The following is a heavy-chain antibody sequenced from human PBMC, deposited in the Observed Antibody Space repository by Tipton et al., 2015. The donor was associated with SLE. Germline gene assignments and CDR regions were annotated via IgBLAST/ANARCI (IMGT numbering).Heavy chain of an antibody. D-gene: IGHD3-3*01. V-gene: IGHV3-33*06. Sequence: SGFTFSSYGMHWVRQAPGKGLEWVAVIWYDGSNKYYADSVKGRFTISRDNSKNTLYLQMNSLRAEDTAVYYCAKGGREYYDFWSGDTLWDYWGQGTLVTVSS. CDR3: AKGGREYYDFWSGDTLWDY. CDR2: IWYDGSNK. CDR1: GFTFSSYG. J-gene: IGHJ4*02.